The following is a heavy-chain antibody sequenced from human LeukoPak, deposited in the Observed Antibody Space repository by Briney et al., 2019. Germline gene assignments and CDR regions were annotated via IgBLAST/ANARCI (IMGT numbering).Heavy chain of an antibody. CDR1: GGSFSGYY. CDR2: INHSGST. J-gene: IGHJ4*02. CDR3: ARSGDSSDY. Sequence: SETLSLTCAVYGGSFSGYYWSWIRQPPGKGLEWIGEINHSGSTNYNPSLKSRVTISVDTSKNQFSLKLSSVTAADTAVYYRARSGDSSDYWGQGTLVTVSS. V-gene: IGHV4-34*01. D-gene: IGHD3-22*01.